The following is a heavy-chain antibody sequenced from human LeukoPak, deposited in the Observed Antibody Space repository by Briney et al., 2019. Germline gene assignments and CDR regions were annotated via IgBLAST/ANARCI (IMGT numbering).Heavy chain of an antibody. D-gene: IGHD1-14*01. Sequence: GGSLRLSCAASGFTFSSYSMDWVRQAPGKGLEWVSYISSSSGTIYYADSVKGRFTIFRDNARNSLYLQMNSLRAEDTAVYYCAKVSGGGLYYDGMDVWGQGTTVTVSS. V-gene: IGHV3-48*01. CDR1: GFTFSSYS. CDR2: ISSSSGTI. J-gene: IGHJ6*02. CDR3: AKVSGGGLYYDGMDV.